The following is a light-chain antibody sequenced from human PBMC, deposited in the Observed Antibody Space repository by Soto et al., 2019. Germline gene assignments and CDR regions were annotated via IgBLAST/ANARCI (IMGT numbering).Light chain of an antibody. J-gene: IGLJ3*02. CDR3: QSYDTSLSGSV. CDR1: SSNIGAGYH. V-gene: IGLV1-40*01. CDR2: GNS. Sequence: QSVLTQPPSVSGAPGQRVTICCTGSSSNIGAGYHVHWYQQLPGTAPKLLIYGNSNRPSGVPDRFSGSKSGTSASLAITGLQAEDEADYYCQSYDTSLSGSVFGGGTKLTVL.